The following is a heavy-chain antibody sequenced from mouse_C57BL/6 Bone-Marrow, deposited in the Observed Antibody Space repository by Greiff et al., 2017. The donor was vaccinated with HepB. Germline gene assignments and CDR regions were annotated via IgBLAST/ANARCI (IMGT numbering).Heavy chain of an antibody. CDR2: ISSGSSTI. CDR1: GFTFSDYG. J-gene: IGHJ3*01. D-gene: IGHD2-4*01. V-gene: IGHV5-17*01. CDR3: ARGIYYDYDAAWFAY. Sequence: EVKVVESGGGLVKPGGSLKLSCAASGFTFSDYGMHWVRQAPEKGLEWVAYISSGSSTIYYADTVKGRFTISRDNAKNTLFLQMTSLRSEDTAMYYCARGIYYDYDAAWFAYWGQGTRVTVSA.